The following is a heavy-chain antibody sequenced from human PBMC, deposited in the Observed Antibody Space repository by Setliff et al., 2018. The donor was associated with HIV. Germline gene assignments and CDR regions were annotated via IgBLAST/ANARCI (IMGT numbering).Heavy chain of an antibody. J-gene: IGHJ6*03. CDR3: ARGGGTSSPIDYHYYIDV. Sequence: PSETLSLTCSVSGDAISPYYWSWIRQPPGKGLEWIGYFANDGSTNYNPPLKSRLSISVDTSNNQFSLKLSSVTAADTAVYYCARGGGTSSPIDYHYYIDVWGKGTTVTVSS. CDR2: FANDGST. CDR1: GDAISPYY. V-gene: IGHV4-59*08. D-gene: IGHD6-6*01.